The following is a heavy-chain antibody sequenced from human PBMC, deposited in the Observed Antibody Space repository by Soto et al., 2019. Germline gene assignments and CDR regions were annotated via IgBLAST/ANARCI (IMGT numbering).Heavy chain of an antibody. J-gene: IGHJ5*02. V-gene: IGHV3-48*04. D-gene: IGHD1-20*01. Sequence: GGFLRLSCAASGFTFSSYSMNWVRQAPGKGLEWVSYISSSSSTIYYADSVKGRFTISRDNAKNSLYLQMNSLRAEDTAVYYCARITGTNWFDPWGQGTLVTVSS. CDR2: ISSSSSTI. CDR1: GFTFSSYS. CDR3: ARITGTNWFDP.